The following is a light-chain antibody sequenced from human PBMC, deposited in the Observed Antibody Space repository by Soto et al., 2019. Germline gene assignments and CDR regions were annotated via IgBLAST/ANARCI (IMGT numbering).Light chain of an antibody. CDR3: CSYVGSSILM. V-gene: IGLV2-23*02. CDR1: SSDVGSYNL. Sequence: QSALTQPASVSGSPGQSITISCTGTSSDVGSYNLVSWYQQLPGKAPKLIIYEVSERPSGISDRFSGSKSGNTASLTISGLQGEDEADYYCCSYVGSSILMFGGGTKVTVL. J-gene: IGLJ3*02. CDR2: EVS.